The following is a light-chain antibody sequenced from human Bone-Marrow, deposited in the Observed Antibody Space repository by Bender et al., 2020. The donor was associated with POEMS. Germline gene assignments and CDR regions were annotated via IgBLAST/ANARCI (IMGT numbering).Light chain of an antibody. Sequence: QSVLTQPPSASGTPGQRVTISCSGGSSNIGAHAVNWYQHLPGTAPKLLIYSSHRRPSGVSNRFSGSKSGNTASLTISGLQAEDEADFYCCSYAGSKWVFGIGTKVTVL. CDR2: SSH. CDR3: CSYAGSKWV. V-gene: IGLV1-44*01. J-gene: IGLJ1*01. CDR1: SSNIGAHA.